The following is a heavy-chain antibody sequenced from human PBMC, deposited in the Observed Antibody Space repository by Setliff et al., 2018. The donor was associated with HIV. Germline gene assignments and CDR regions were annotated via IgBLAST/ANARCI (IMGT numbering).Heavy chain of an antibody. V-gene: IGHV4-28*06. CDR2: VYSTGST. D-gene: IGHD1-26*01. CDR1: GDSISSTNW. Sequence: SETLSLTCTVSGDSISSTNWWGWIRQPPGKGLEWIGYVYSTGSTNYNPSLKTRVTMSVDTSKNHFSLKLSSVTALDTAVYYCARKLPGMGYFDYWGQGTLVTVSS. CDR3: ARKLPGMGYFDY. J-gene: IGHJ4*02.